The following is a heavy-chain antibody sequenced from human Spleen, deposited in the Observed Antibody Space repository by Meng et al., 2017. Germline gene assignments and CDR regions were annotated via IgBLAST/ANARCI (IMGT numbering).Heavy chain of an antibody. CDR1: VGSISSGGYY. CDR3: AANRDGFDP. V-gene: IGHV4-31*03. J-gene: IGHJ5*02. Sequence: QVQRLEPGPGHVMPSQTLSLTCTVSVGSISSGGYYWSWIRQHPGKGLEWFGHMYYSGSTYYNPSLKSRVTISVDTSQNQFSLKLSSVTAADTAVYYCAANRDGFDPWGQGTLVTVSS. CDR2: MYYSGST.